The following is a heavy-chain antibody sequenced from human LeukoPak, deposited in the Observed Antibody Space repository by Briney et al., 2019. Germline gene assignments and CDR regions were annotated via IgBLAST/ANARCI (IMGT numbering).Heavy chain of an antibody. CDR2: IKNDGTNT. Sequence: GGALRLSFAASGNTLRRYLVHWGRPVPGEGVEWLPNIKNDGTNTGYADPVKGRFTVSRDNAKNTLYLEMNSLGGEDTAVYYCARSPRVYDSSGHLHDAFDLWGQGTMVTVSS. V-gene: IGHV3-74*01. D-gene: IGHD3-22*01. CDR3: ARSPRVYDSSGHLHDAFDL. CDR1: GNTLRRYL. J-gene: IGHJ3*01.